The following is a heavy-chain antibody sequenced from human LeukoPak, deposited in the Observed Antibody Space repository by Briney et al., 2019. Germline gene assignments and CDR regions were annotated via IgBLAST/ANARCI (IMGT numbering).Heavy chain of an antibody. J-gene: IGHJ4*02. V-gene: IGHV4-30-4*08. D-gene: IGHD4-23*01. CDR2: IYYSGST. Sequence: SQTLSLTCTVSGGSISSGDYYWSWIRQPPWKGLEWIGYIYYSGSTYYNASLKSRVTISVDTSKNQFSLKLSSVTAADTAVYYCARVFTVVTPLSFDYWGQGTLVTVSS. CDR3: ARVFTVVTPLSFDY. CDR1: GGSISSGDYY.